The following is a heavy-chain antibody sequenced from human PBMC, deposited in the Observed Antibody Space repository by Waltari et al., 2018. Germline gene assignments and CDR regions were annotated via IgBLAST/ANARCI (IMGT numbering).Heavy chain of an antibody. J-gene: IGHJ5*02. D-gene: IGHD3-16*01. CDR2: IYADEST. CDR3: ARVGPSSHYAYWFDP. CDR1: GFTVSTTY. Sequence: EVQLVETGGGLIQPGGSLRLSCAASGFTVSTTYISWVRLAPGKGLECVSVIYADESTYYADSVKGRFTISRDNSKNTVYLQMNILRAADTAVYYCARVGPSSHYAYWFDPWGQGTLVTVSS. V-gene: IGHV3-53*02.